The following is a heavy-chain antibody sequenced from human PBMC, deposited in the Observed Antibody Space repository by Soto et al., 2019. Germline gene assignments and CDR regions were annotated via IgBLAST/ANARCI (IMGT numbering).Heavy chain of an antibody. CDR2: IYYSGST. V-gene: IGHV4-39*01. D-gene: IGHD6-19*01. CDR3: ARLFKEWLEGGVSAFDI. J-gene: IGHJ3*02. Sequence: QLQLQESGPGLVKPSETLSLTCTVAGGSISSSSYYWGWIRQPPGKGLEWIGSIYYSGSTYYNPSLKSRVTISVDPSKNQFSLKLGSWTDADAAVYYCARLFKEWLEGGVSAFDIWGQGTMVTVSS. CDR1: GGSISSSSYY.